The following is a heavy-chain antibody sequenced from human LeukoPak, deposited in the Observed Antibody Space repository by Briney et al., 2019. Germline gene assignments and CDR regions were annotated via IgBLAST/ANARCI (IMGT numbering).Heavy chain of an antibody. Sequence: GGSLRLSCAASGFTFSSYEMNWVRQAPGKGLEWVSYISSGSSSIFYADSVKGRFTISRDNSKNSLYLQMNSLRVEDTAVYYCARGGIAARFAYWGQGTLVTVSS. CDR1: GFTFSSYE. J-gene: IGHJ4*02. V-gene: IGHV3-48*03. CDR3: ARGGIAARFAY. CDR2: ISSGSSSI. D-gene: IGHD6-6*01.